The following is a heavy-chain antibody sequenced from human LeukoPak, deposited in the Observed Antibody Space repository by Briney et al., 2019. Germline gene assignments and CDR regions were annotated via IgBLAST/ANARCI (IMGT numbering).Heavy chain of an antibody. CDR1: GFTFSSYW. CDR3: ARGDAFSGDH. Sequence: GGSLRLSCAASGFTFSSYWMSWVRQAPGRGLEWVANIHPEGNEKYHVESVKGRFTISRDNTKNLLFLQMNGLRVEDTAVYYCARGDAFSGDHWGQGTLVTVSS. J-gene: IGHJ4*02. V-gene: IGHV3-7*04. CDR2: IHPEGNEK.